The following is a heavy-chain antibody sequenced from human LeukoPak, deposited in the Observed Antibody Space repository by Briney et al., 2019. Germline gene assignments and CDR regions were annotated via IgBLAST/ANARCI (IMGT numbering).Heavy chain of an antibody. D-gene: IGHD3-9*01. CDR2: INPSGGST. CDR1: GYTSYY. CDR3: ARDRVDDILTGYPDYSFDY. V-gene: IGHV1-46*01. J-gene: IGHJ4*02. Sequence: ASVKVSCKASGYTSYYMHWVRQAPGQGLEWMGIINPSGGSTTYAQKFQGRVTMTRDTSTSTVYMELSRLRSEDTAVYYCARDRVDDILTGYPDYSFDYWGQGTLVTVSS.